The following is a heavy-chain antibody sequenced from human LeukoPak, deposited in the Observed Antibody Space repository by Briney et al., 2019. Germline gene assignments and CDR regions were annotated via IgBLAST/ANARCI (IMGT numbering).Heavy chain of an antibody. V-gene: IGHV4-39*07. CDR3: AREGFYCSGGSCYPGNWFDP. Sequence: PSETLSLTCTVSGGSISSSSYYWGWIRQPPGKGLEWIGSIYHSGSTYYNPSLKSRVTISVDTSKNQFSLKLSSVTAADTAVYYCAREGFYCSGGSCYPGNWFDPWGQGTLVTVSS. CDR2: IYHSGST. J-gene: IGHJ5*02. D-gene: IGHD2-15*01. CDR1: GGSISSSSYY.